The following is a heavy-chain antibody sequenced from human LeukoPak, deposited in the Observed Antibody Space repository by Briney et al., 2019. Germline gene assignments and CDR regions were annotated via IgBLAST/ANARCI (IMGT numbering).Heavy chain of an antibody. CDR1: GYTFNRFG. V-gene: IGHV1-18*01. CDR3: ARVGTKTGEIDY. J-gene: IGHJ4*02. D-gene: IGHD2-8*01. CDR2: ISAYNGNT. Sequence: ASVKVPCKASGYTFNRFGFSWVRQAPGQGLEWMGWISAYNGNTNYAQKLQGRVTMTTDTSTSTAYMELRSLRSDDTAVYYCARVGTKTGEIDYWGQGTLVTVSS.